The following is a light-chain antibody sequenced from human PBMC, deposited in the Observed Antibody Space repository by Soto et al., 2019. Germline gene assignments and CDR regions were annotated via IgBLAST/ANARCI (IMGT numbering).Light chain of an antibody. CDR3: QQYYSTPFT. J-gene: IGKJ3*01. CDR2: GAS. Sequence: DIVMTQSPDSLAVSLGERATIDCKSSQSVFHTATKKNYLAWYQQKPGQPPKLLIYGASSREYGVPGRFSGSGSGTDFTLTISSLQAEDVAVYYCQQYYSTPFTFGPGTKLDIK. V-gene: IGKV4-1*01. CDR1: QSVFHTATKKNY.